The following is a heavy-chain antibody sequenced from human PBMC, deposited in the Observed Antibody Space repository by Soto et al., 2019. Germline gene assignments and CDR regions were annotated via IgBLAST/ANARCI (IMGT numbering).Heavy chain of an antibody. J-gene: IGHJ5*02. CDR3: VRDQSVAGPTTLFDP. CDR1: GVQLINYW. D-gene: IGHD6-19*01. V-gene: IGHV3-74*01. CDR2: INSEGNSI. Sequence: GGSLRLSCAASGVQLINYWMHWVRQPPWKGLVWVSRINSEGNSIIYADSVEGRFTVSRDNAKNTLYLQMNSLRAEDTAVYYCVRDQSVAGPTTLFDPWGQGVLVTVSS.